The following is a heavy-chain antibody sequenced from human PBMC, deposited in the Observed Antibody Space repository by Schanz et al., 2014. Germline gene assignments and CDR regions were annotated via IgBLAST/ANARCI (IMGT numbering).Heavy chain of an antibody. CDR1: GFSFSSYS. Sequence: EADLVESGGGLIQRGESLRLSCSASGFSFSSYSMNWVRQAPGKGLEWLSYIDGKSATVYYADSVKGRFTVSRDNARNSLYLHMNTLGAEDTAVYYCARGGRYCSCGGCHYPCNYYGMDVCGQGTTVAVSS. V-gene: IGHV3-48*01. CDR2: IDGKSATV. J-gene: IGHJ6*02. D-gene: IGHD2-15*01. CDR3: ARGGRYCSCGGCHYPCNYYGMDV.